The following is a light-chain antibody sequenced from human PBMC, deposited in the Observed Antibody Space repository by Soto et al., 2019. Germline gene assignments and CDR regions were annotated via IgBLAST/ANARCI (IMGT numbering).Light chain of an antibody. J-gene: IGKJ1*01. CDR2: AAS. CDR1: QSISSW. V-gene: IGKV1-5*01. CDR3: QQGYSNPWT. Sequence: DIQMTQSPSTLSASVGDRVTITCRASQSISSWLAWYQQKPGKAPKLLIYAASSLQSGVPSRFSGRGSGTDFTLTVESLQPEDFATYYCQQGYSNPWTFGQGTKVDIK.